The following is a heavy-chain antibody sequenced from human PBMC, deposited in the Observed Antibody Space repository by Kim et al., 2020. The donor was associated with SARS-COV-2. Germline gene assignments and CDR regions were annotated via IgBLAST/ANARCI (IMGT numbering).Heavy chain of an antibody. CDR2: IYSGGSST. D-gene: IGHD6-19*01. V-gene: IGHV3-23*03. J-gene: IGHJ3*01. CDR3: AKDTGGWDDAFDL. Sequence: GGSLRLSCAASGFTFSSYAMSWVRQAPGKGLEWGSVIYSGGSSTYYADSVKGRFTISRDNSKNTLYLQMNSLRAEDTAVYYCAKDTGGWDDAFDLWGQGTMVTVSS. CDR1: GFTFSSYA.